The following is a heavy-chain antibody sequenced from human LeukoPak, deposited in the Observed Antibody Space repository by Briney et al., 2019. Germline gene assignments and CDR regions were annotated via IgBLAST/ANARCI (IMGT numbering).Heavy chain of an antibody. CDR1: GGSISGYX. Sequence: PSETLSLTCTVSGGSISGYXXXXXXXPXXXXXXXXXYIYYSGSTNYNPSXXXRXXXSLXTSKNQFSLKLTSVTAADTAVYYCARGDGGYSHGYYFGYWGQGTLVTVSS. CDR2: IYYSGST. D-gene: IGHD5-18*01. V-gene: IGHV4-59*01. CDR3: ARGDGGYSHGYYFGY. J-gene: IGHJ4*02.